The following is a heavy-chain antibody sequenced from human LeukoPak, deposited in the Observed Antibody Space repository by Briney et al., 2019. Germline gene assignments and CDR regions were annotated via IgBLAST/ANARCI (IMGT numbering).Heavy chain of an antibody. Sequence: GGSLRLSCAASGFTFSSYAMSWVRQAPGKGLEWVSAISGSGGSTYYADSVKGRFTISRDNSKKTLYLQMNSLRAEDTAVYYCAKDLEDIVVVPAALLFDYWGQGTLVTVSS. CDR1: GFTFSSYA. D-gene: IGHD2-2*01. CDR3: AKDLEDIVVVPAALLFDY. J-gene: IGHJ4*02. CDR2: ISGSGGST. V-gene: IGHV3-23*01.